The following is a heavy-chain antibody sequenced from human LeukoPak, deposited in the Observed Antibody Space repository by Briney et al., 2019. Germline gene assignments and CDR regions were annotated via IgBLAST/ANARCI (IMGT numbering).Heavy chain of an antibody. CDR1: GFTFSSYP. CDR3: AKDRQGVTTVTDYYYYMDV. V-gene: IGHV3-23*01. CDR2: IGDSGGNT. Sequence: GGSLRLSCAASGFTFSSYPMTWVRQAPGKGLDWVSTIGDSGGNTFYADSVKGRFTISRDNSKNTLYLQINSLRAEDTAVYYCAKDRQGVTTVTDYYYYMDVWGKGTTVTVSS. J-gene: IGHJ6*03. D-gene: IGHD4-17*01.